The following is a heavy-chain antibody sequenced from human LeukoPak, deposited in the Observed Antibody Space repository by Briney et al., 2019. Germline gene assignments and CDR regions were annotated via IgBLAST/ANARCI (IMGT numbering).Heavy chain of an antibody. V-gene: IGHV3-48*01. Sequence: GGSLRLSCAASGFTFSRFTMNWVRQAPGKGLEWISYIHSSGSPTHYADSVKGRFTISRDNAKDSLYLQMNTLRAEDTAVYYCARDIVGDAKGAFDIWGQGTMVTVSS. CDR3: ARDIVGDAKGAFDI. CDR1: GFTFSRFT. J-gene: IGHJ3*02. CDR2: IHSSGSPT. D-gene: IGHD1-26*01.